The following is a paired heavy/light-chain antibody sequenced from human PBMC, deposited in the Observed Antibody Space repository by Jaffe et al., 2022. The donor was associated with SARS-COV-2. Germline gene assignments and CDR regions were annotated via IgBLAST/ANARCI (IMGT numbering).Heavy chain of an antibody. V-gene: IGHV3-30-3*01. CDR2: ISYDGSNK. CDR3: ARDPEPDILTGFLPYFDY. D-gene: IGHD3-9*01. CDR1: GFTFSSYA. J-gene: IGHJ4*02. Sequence: QVQLVESGGGVVQPGRSLRLSCAASGFTFSSYAMHWVRQAPGKGLEWVAVISYDGSNKYYADSVKGRFTISRDNSKNTLYLQMNSLRAEDTAVYYCARDPEPDILTGFLPYFDYWGQGTLVTVSS.
Light chain of an antibody. CDR1: QSVSSSY. CDR3: QQYGSPYA. V-gene: IGKV3-20*01. J-gene: IGKJ2*01. Sequence: EIVLTQSPGTLSLSPGERATLSCRASQSVSSSYLAWYQQKPGQAPRLLIYGASSRATGIPDRFSGSGSGTDFTLTISRLEPEDFAVYYCQQYGSPYAFGQGTKLEIK. CDR2: GAS.